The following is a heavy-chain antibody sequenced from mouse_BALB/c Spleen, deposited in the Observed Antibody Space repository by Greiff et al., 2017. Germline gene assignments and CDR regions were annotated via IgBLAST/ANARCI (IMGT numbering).Heavy chain of an antibody. CDR3: ARYYYGSSYSAWFAY. CDR1: GYSITSDYA. D-gene: IGHD1-1*01. J-gene: IGHJ3*01. V-gene: IGHV3-2*02. CDR2: ISYSGST. Sequence: EVQLQQSGPGLVKPSQSLSLTCTVTGYSITSDYAWNWIRQFPGNKLEWMGYISYSGSTSYNPSLKSRISITRDTSKNQFFLQLNSVTTEDTATYYCARYYYGSSYSAWFAYWGQGTLVTVSA.